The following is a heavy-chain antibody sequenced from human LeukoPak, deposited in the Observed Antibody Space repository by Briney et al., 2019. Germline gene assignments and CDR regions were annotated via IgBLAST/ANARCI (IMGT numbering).Heavy chain of an antibody. V-gene: IGHV3-7*01. CDR3: GRYTRALDY. CDR2: ISQDGSQT. D-gene: IGHD2-2*01. J-gene: IGHJ4*02. Sequence: GGSLRLSCAVSGFTFSAYWMTWVRQAPGKGLEWVATISQDGSQTYYVDSVKGRFTISRDNAKSSLYLQVNSLRAEDTAVYYCGRYTRALDYWGQGTLITVSS. CDR1: GFTFSAYW.